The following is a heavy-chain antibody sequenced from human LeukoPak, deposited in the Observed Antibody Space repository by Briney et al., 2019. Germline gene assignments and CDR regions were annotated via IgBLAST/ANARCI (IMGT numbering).Heavy chain of an antibody. CDR1: GGSISSGDYY. D-gene: IGHD6-25*01. J-gene: IGHJ4*02. CDR3: ARARGTEAIDY. Sequence: PSQTLSLTCTVSGGSISSGDYYWSWIRQPPGKGLEWIAEINHSGSTNCNPSLKSRVTVSVDTSKNQFSLKLTSVTAADTAVYYCARARGTEAIDYWSQGTPVTVSS. V-gene: IGHV4-30-4*08. CDR2: INHSGST.